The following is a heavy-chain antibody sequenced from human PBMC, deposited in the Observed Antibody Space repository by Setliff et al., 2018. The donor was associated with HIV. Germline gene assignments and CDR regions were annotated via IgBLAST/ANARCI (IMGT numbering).Heavy chain of an antibody. D-gene: IGHD6-19*01. CDR1: GGSISSGSYY. Sequence: SETLSLTCTVSGGSISSGSYYWSWIRQPAGKGLEVIGHIYTSGSTKYNPSLKSRVTISVDTSKNQFSLKLTSVTAADTAVYYCARAGAIPSWAVSGLSYYYYMDVWGKGTTVTVSS. CDR2: IYTSGST. J-gene: IGHJ6*03. V-gene: IGHV4-61*09. CDR3: ARAGAIPSWAVSGLSYYYYMDV.